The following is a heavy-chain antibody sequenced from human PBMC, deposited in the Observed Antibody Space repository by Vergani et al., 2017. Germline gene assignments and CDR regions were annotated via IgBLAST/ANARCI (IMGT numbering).Heavy chain of an antibody. Sequence: VQLLESGGGLVQPGGSLRLSCAASGFTFSSYAMSWIRQPPGKGLEWIGEINHSGSTNYNPSLKSRVTISVDTSKNQFSLKLSSVTAADTAVYYCARRRNYYDSSGGEEIFDYWGQGTLVTVSS. CDR1: GFTFSSYA. D-gene: IGHD3-22*01. CDR2: INHSGST. V-gene: IGHV4-34*01. J-gene: IGHJ4*02. CDR3: ARRRNYYDSSGGEEIFDY.